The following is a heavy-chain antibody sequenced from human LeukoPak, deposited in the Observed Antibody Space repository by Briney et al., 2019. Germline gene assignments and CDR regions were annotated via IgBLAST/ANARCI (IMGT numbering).Heavy chain of an antibody. CDR3: AKESGALGAPLYDY. Sequence: PGGSLRLSCGASGFIFRNYAMSWVRQAPREGLEWVSGISDNGGGRYYADSVKGRFTISRDNSKNMLYLQMNSLRAEDTAVYYCAKESGALGAPLYDYWGRGILVTASS. CDR2: ISDNGGGR. J-gene: IGHJ4*02. V-gene: IGHV3-23*01. D-gene: IGHD4/OR15-4a*01. CDR1: GFIFRNYA.